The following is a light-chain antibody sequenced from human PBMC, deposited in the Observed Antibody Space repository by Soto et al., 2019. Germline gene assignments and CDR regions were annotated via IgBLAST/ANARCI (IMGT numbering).Light chain of an antibody. CDR3: QQLNSYPPT. CDR1: QGISSY. CDR2: AAS. V-gene: IGKV1-9*01. J-gene: IGKJ4*01. Sequence: DIQLTQSPSFLSASVGDRVTITCRASQGISSYLAWYQQNPGKAPKLLIYAASTLQSGVPSRFSGSGSGTEFTLTICSLQPEDFATYYCQQLNSYPPTFGGGTKVEIK.